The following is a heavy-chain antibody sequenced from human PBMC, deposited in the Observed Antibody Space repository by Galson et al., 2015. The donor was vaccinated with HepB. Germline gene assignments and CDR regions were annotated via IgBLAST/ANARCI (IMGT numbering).Heavy chain of an antibody. Sequence: SVKVSCKVSGYTLTELSMHWVRQAPGKGPEWMGGFDPEDGETIYAQKFQGRVTMTEDTSTDTAYMELSSLRSEDTAVYYCATGLVATINGGIDYWGQGTLVTVSS. V-gene: IGHV1-24*01. J-gene: IGHJ4*02. CDR2: FDPEDGET. CDR1: GYTLTELS. D-gene: IGHD5-12*01. CDR3: ATGLVATINGGIDY.